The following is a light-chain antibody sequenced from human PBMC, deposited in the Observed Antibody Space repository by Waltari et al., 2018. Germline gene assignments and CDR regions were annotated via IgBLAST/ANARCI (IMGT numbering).Light chain of an antibody. V-gene: IGLV10-54*02. CDR2: TNH. CDR3: SAFDGSLVEVV. Sequence: QAGLTQSPSLSKALGQTATLTCAGNSNNVGYQGTTWLQQRQGHPPKLLFYTNHYRSSGVSDRFSAATSGSTAFLIITGLLPEDEADDYCSAFDGSLVEVVFGGGTKLTVL. J-gene: IGLJ2*01. CDR1: SNNVGYQG.